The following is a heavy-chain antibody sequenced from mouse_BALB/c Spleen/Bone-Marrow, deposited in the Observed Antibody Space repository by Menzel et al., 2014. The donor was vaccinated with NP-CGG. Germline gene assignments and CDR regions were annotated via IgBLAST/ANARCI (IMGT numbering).Heavy chain of an antibody. Sequence: QVQLQQSGAELVKPGASLKLSCKASGYTFTSYWMHWVKQRPGQGLEWIGEINPSNGRANYNEKFKSKATLTVDKSSSTAYMQLSSLTSEDSAVYYCAREMVFDITTVVATGGYYFDYWGQGNTLTVSS. CDR3: AREMVFDITTVVATGGYYFDY. CDR1: GYTFTSYW. CDR2: INPSNGRA. D-gene: IGHD1-1*01. J-gene: IGHJ2*01. V-gene: IGHV1S81*02.